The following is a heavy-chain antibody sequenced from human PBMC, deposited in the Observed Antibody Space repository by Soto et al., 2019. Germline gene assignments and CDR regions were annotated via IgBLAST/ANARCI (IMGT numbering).Heavy chain of an antibody. CDR2: IYYSGST. CDR1: GGSISSSSYY. V-gene: IGHV4-39*01. CDR3: ARQPIYDYGGNKHLDY. D-gene: IGHD4-17*01. Sequence: ASETLSLTCTVSGGSISSSSYYWGWIRQPPGKGLEWIGSIYYSGSTYYNPSLKSRVTISVDTSKNQFSLKLSSVTAADTAVYYCARQPIYDYGGNKHLDYWGQGTLVTVSS. J-gene: IGHJ4*02.